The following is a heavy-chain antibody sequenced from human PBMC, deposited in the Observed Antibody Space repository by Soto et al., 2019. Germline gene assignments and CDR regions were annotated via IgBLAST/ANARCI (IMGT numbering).Heavy chain of an antibody. CDR1: GYTFTGYY. D-gene: IGHD3-10*01. CDR3: ARAPMVRGGYYYYGIDV. Sequence: ASVKVSCKASGYTFTGYYMHWVRQAPGQGLEWMGWINPNSGGTNYAQKFQGWVTMTRDTSISTAYMELSRLRSDDTAVYYCARAPMVRGGYYYYGIDVWGQGTTVTVSS. J-gene: IGHJ6*02. V-gene: IGHV1-2*04. CDR2: INPNSGGT.